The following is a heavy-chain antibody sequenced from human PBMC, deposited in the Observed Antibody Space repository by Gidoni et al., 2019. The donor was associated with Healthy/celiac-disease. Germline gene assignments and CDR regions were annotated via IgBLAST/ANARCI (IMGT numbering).Heavy chain of an antibody. Sequence: QVQLVQSGAEVKKPGASVKVSCKASGYTFTSYYMHWVRQAPGQGLEWMGIINPSGGSTSFAQKFQGRVTMSRDTSTSAVYMELSSLRSEDTAVYYCARGHFACSGGSCPNFYFDYWGQGTLVTVSS. CDR2: INPSGGST. V-gene: IGHV1-46*01. J-gene: IGHJ4*02. D-gene: IGHD2-15*01. CDR1: GYTFTSYY. CDR3: ARGHFACSGGSCPNFYFDY.